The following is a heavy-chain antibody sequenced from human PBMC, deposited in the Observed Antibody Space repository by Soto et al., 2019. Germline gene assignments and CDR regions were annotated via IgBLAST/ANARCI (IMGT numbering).Heavy chain of an antibody. CDR2: IRSKAYGGTT. CDR1: GFTLGDYA. J-gene: IGHJ4*02. CDR3: TREGYDYADDY. Sequence: GGSLRISCTASGFTLGDYAMSWVRQAPGKGLEWVGFIRSKAYGGTTEYAASVKGRFTISRDDSKSIAYLQMNSLKTEDTAVYYCTREGYDYADDYWGQGTLVTVSS. V-gene: IGHV3-49*04. D-gene: IGHD5-12*01.